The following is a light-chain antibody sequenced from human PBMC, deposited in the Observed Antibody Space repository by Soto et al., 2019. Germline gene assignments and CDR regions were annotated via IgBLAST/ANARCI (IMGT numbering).Light chain of an antibody. CDR3: QQYNTWPPFA. Sequence: IVMTQSPATLSVSPGDRATLSCRASHSVGSNLAWYQQKPGQAPRLLIYVASTRATGIPARFSGSGSGTEFTLTISSLQSEDFAMYFCQQYNTWPPFAFGPGTKVDIK. CDR2: VAS. J-gene: IGKJ3*01. CDR1: HSVGSN. V-gene: IGKV3-15*01.